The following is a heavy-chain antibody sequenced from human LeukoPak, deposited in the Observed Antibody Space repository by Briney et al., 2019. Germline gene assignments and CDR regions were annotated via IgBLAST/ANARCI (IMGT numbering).Heavy chain of an antibody. V-gene: IGHV3-21*01. CDR2: ISSSSSYI. J-gene: IGHJ4*02. CDR3: ARGARASGLRYPPDPDY. Sequence: GGSLRLSCAASGFTFSSYSMNWVRQAPGKGLEWVSSISSSSSYIYYADSVKGRFTISRDNAKNSLYLQMNSLRAEDTAVYYCARGARASGLRYPPDPDYWGQGTLVTVSS. D-gene: IGHD3-16*01. CDR1: GFTFSSYS.